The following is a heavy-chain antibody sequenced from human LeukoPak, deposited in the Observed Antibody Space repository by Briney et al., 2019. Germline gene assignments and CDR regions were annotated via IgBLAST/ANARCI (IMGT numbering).Heavy chain of an antibody. J-gene: IGHJ5*02. V-gene: IGHV3-20*04. CDR1: GFTFDDYG. CDR3: ARDNSVGETAWWFDP. D-gene: IGHD1-26*01. Sequence: PGGSLRLSCAASGFTFDDYGMSWVRQAPGKGLEWVSGINWNGGSTGYADSVKGRFTISRDNAKNSLYLQMNSLRAEDTAVYYCARDNSVGETAWWFDPWGQGTLVTVSS. CDR2: INWNGGST.